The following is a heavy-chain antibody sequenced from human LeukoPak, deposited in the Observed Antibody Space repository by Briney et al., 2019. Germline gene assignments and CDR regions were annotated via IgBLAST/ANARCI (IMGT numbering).Heavy chain of an antibody. CDR1: GGTFSSYA. Sequence: VASVKVSCKASGGTFSSYAISWVRQAPGQGLEWMGGIIPIFGTANYAQKFQGRVTITTDESTSTAYMELSSLRSEDAAVYYCAREVAAGARGYYYYYMDVWGKGTTVTVSS. CDR3: AREVAAGARGYYYYYMDV. CDR2: IIPIFGTA. D-gene: IGHD1-26*01. V-gene: IGHV1-69*05. J-gene: IGHJ6*03.